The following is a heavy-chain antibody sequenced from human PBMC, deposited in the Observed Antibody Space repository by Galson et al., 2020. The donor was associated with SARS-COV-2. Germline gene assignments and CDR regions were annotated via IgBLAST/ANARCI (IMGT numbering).Heavy chain of an antibody. CDR3: SRHSVPILSGYYTTFDY. V-gene: IGHV3-49*03. Sequence: GGSLRLSCTASGFTFSDYAMNWFRQAPGKGLEWVGFIRSKAYGGATEYAASVKGRFTILRDDSKSVAYLQMNSLKTEDSAVYYCSRHSVPILSGYYTTFDYWGRGTLVTVSS. CDR1: GFTFSDYA. J-gene: IGHJ4*02. CDR2: IRSKAYGGAT. D-gene: IGHD3-3*01.